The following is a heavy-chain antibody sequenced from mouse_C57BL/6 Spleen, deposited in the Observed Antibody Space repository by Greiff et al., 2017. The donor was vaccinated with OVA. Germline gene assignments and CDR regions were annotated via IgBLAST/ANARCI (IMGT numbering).Heavy chain of an antibody. CDR3: ARGSNYGDYAMDY. J-gene: IGHJ4*01. CDR2: IYPGSGNT. V-gene: IGHV1-76*01. CDR1: GYTFTDYY. Sequence: VQLQQSGAELVRPGASVKLSCKASGYTFTDYYINWVKQRPGQGLEWIARIYPGSGNTYYNEKFKGKATLTAEKSSSTAYMQLSSLTSEDSAVYFCARGSNYGDYAMDYWGQGTSVTVSS. D-gene: IGHD2-5*01.